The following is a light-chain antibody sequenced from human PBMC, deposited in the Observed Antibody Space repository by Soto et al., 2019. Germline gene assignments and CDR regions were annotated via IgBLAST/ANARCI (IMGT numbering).Light chain of an antibody. CDR3: CSYGGSYTWV. CDR1: SDDVGGYNF. Sequence: QSVLTQPRSVSGSPGQSVTISCTGASDDVGGYNFVSWYQQHPGKAPTLMIFDVSQRPSGVPDRFSGSKSGNTASLTISGLQAEDEADYYCCSYGGSYTWVFGGGTKVTVL. CDR2: DVS. J-gene: IGLJ3*02. V-gene: IGLV2-11*01.